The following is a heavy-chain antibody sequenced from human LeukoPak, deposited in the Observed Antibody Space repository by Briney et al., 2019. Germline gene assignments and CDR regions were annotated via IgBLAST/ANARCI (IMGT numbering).Heavy chain of an antibody. J-gene: IGHJ4*02. D-gene: IGHD2/OR15-2a*01. Sequence: PGNSLRLSCAASGFAFSRYAMNWVRQGPGKGLEWVSSISGSSSGSYYTDSVKGRFTISRDNSNNPLYLQMNNLRVEDTAIYYCAKEPGAATTYYFDSWGQGTLVTVSS. CDR1: GFAFSRYA. CDR2: ISGSSSGS. V-gene: IGHV3-23*01. CDR3: AKEPGAATTYYFDS.